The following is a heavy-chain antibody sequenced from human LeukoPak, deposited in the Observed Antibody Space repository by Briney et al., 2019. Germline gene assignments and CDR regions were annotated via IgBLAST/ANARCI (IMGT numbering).Heavy chain of an antibody. CDR1: GYTFTGYY. V-gene: IGHV1-18*04. CDR3: ARDSSGVAATPYHDY. CDR2: ISAYNGNT. J-gene: IGHJ4*02. Sequence: GASVKVSCKASGYTFTGYYIHWVRQAPGQGLEWMGWISAYNGNTNNAQKYQGRVTMTTDTSTSTAYMELRSLRSDDTAVYYCARDSSGVAATPYHDYWGQGILVTVSS. D-gene: IGHD2-15*01.